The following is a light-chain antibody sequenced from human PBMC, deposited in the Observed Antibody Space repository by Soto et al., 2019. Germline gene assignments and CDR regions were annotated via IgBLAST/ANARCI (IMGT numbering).Light chain of an antibody. CDR3: QQYNTWRSIT. CDR2: GAS. Sequence: EIVMTQSPATLSVSPGGRATLSCRASQSISGTLAWSQQKPGQARMLVIYGASTRATSFPARFSGSGSGTDFTLTISSLQSEDFAVYYCQQYNTWRSITFGQGTRLEIK. V-gene: IGKV3-15*01. J-gene: IGKJ5*01. CDR1: QSISGT.